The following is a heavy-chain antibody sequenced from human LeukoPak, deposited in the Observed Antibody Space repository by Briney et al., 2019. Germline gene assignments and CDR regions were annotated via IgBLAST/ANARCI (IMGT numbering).Heavy chain of an antibody. D-gene: IGHD2-21*02. Sequence: GGSLRPSCAASGFTFSRFTMNWVRQAPGKGLEWVSTISGSSTYIYYADSVKGRFTISRDDARNSLFLQMNSLRAEDTALYYCARSCGGDCYSSHRYYFDSWGQGSLVTVSS. CDR3: ARSCGGDCYSSHRYYFDS. CDR2: ISGSSTYI. J-gene: IGHJ4*02. V-gene: IGHV3-21*01. CDR1: GFTFSRFT.